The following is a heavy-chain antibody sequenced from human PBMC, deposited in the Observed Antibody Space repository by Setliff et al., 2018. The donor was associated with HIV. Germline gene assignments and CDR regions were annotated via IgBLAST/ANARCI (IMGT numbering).Heavy chain of an antibody. CDR3: AALGATSDAFDI. D-gene: IGHD1-26*01. J-gene: IGHJ3*02. Sequence: SETLSLTCAVYGGSFSGYYWSWIRQPPGKGLEWIGEINHSGSTNYNPSLKSRVTISVDTSKNQFSLKLSSVTAADTAVYYCAALGATSDAFDIWGQGTMVT. CDR1: GGSFSGYY. V-gene: IGHV4-34*01. CDR2: INHSGST.